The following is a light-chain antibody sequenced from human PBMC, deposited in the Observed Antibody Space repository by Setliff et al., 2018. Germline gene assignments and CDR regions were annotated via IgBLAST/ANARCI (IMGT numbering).Light chain of an antibody. CDR1: GSDVGDYKY. CDR3: SSYTSSSTLYV. Sequence: QSALAQPASVSGSPGQSITISCTGSGSDVGDYKYVSWYQQHPGKAPKLIIYEVSNRPSGVSNRFSGSKSGNTASLSISDLQAEDEADYYCSSYTSSSTLYVFGTGTKVTVL. J-gene: IGLJ1*01. CDR2: EVS. V-gene: IGLV2-14*01.